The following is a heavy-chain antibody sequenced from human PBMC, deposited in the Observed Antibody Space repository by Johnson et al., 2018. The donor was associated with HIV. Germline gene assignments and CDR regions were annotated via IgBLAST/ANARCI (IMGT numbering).Heavy chain of an antibody. V-gene: IGHV3-33*01. J-gene: IGHJ3*02. CDR3: ARAAYSGSHHDAFDI. D-gene: IGHD1-26*01. CDR1: GFTFSSYG. CDR2: ISDSGSST. Sequence: QEQLVESGGGVVQPGGSLRLSCAASGFTFSSYGMHWVRQAPGKGLQWVSAISDSGSSTYYADSVKGRFTISRDNSRSTVYLHMSNLRADDTAVDYCARAAYSGSHHDAFDIWGQGTMVTVSS.